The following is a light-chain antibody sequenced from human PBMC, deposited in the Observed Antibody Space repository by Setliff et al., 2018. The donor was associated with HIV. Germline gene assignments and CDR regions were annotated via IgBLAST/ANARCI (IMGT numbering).Light chain of an antibody. CDR1: SSDVGGYKY. V-gene: IGLV2-14*01. CDR3: SSYTSRSTKV. Sequence: QSALTQPASVSGSPGQSITISCSGTSSDVGGYKYVSWYQQHPGKAPKLMIYDVNKRPSGVSNRFSGSKSGNTASLTISGLQAEDEADYYCSSYTSRSTKVFGTGTKVTVL. J-gene: IGLJ1*01. CDR2: DVN.